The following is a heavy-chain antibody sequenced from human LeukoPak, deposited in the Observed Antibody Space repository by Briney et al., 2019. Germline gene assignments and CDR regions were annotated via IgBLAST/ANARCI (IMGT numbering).Heavy chain of an antibody. V-gene: IGHV4-4*07. Sequence: SETLSLTCTVSGGSISSYYWSWIRQPARKGLEWIGRIYTSGGTNYNPSLKSRVIMSVDTSKNQFSLRLSSVTAADTAVYYCARDRHLGQLTPFDIWGQGTMVTVSS. CDR2: IYTSGGT. J-gene: IGHJ3*02. D-gene: IGHD5-18*01. CDR3: ARDRHLGQLTPFDI. CDR1: GGSISSYY.